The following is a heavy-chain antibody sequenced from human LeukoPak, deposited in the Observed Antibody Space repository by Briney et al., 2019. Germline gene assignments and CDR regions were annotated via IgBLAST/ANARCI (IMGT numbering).Heavy chain of an antibody. D-gene: IGHD3-16*01. CDR1: GYTFTGYY. J-gene: IGHJ5*02. CDR3: ARDVSAGGTYWFDP. CDR2: INPNSGGP. V-gene: IGHV1-2*02. Sequence: GASVKVSCKASGYTFTGYYIHWVRQAPGQGLEWMGWINPNSGGPNYAQKFQGRVTMTRDTSISTAYMEMSRLRSDDTAVYYCARDVSAGGTYWFDPWRQGTLVTVS.